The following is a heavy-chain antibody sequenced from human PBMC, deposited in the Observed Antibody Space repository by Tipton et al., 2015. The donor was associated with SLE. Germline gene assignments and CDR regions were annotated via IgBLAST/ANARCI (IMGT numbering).Heavy chain of an antibody. CDR3: ARAPYNAFDI. CDR1: GGSFSGYY. V-gene: IGHV4-59*10. Sequence: TLSLTCAVYGGSFSGYYWSWIRQPPGKGLEWIGRIYTSGSTNYNPSLKSRVTISVDTSKNQFSLKLSSVTAADTAVYYCARAPYNAFDIWGQGTMVTVSS. CDR2: IYTSGST. J-gene: IGHJ3*02. D-gene: IGHD2-21*01.